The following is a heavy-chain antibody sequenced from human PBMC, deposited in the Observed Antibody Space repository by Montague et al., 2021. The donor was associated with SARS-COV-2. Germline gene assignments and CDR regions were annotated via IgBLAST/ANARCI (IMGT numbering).Heavy chain of an antibody. V-gene: IGHV4-39*01. Sequence: SETLSLTCTVSGGSISSNSYYWGWIRQPPGKGLEWIGSIYYSGSTYYNPSLKSRVTISVDTSKNQFSLKLSSVTAADTAVYYCARRERLLWFGELFFAFDIWGQGTMVTVSS. J-gene: IGHJ3*02. CDR2: IYYSGST. CDR1: GGSISSNSYY. D-gene: IGHD3-10*01. CDR3: ARRERLLWFGELFFAFDI.